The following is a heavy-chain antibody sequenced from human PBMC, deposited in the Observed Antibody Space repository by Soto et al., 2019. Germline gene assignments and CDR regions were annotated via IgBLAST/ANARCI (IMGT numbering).Heavy chain of an antibody. CDR3: ARNPYYSDGHFDY. Sequence: QVQLQVPGPGLLKASETLSLTCSVSGGSVSSGSYYWNWIRQTPGKGLEWIAFISYSGSTSYNPSLKSRVTISVDKSKNQFSLRLSSVTAADTAMYFCARNPYYSDGHFDYWAQGTLVTVSA. J-gene: IGHJ4*02. CDR2: ISYSGST. CDR1: GGSVSSGSYY. V-gene: IGHV4-61*01. D-gene: IGHD3-22*01.